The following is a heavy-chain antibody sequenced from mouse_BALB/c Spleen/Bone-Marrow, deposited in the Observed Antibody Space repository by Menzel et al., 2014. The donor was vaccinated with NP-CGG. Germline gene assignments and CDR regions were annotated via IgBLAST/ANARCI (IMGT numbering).Heavy chain of an antibody. Sequence: QVHLQQSGAELMKPGASVKISCKATGYTFSSYWIDWVKQRPGHGLEWIGEILPGSGSTNYNEKFKGKATFTADTSSNTAYMQLSSLTSEDSAVYYCARNGNYPAWFAYWGQGTLVTVSA. J-gene: IGHJ3*01. D-gene: IGHD2-1*01. CDR1: GYTFSSYW. CDR2: ILPGSGST. CDR3: ARNGNYPAWFAY. V-gene: IGHV1-9*01.